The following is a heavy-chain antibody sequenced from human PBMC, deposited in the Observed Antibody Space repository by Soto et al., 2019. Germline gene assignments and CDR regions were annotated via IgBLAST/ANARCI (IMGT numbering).Heavy chain of an antibody. V-gene: IGHV3-23*01. CDR3: GKDWAGIAVAGIDY. CDR2: ITGSGDRA. CDR1: GFRFSSYS. J-gene: IGHJ4*02. D-gene: IGHD6-19*01. Sequence: EVQLLESGGALVQPGGSLRLSCVGSGFRFSSYSMTWVCQAPGKGLEWVSAITGSGDRAYSADSVRGRFTISRDNSKNTLYLQMNSLRAEDTAVYYCGKDWAGIAVAGIDYWGQGTLVTVSS.